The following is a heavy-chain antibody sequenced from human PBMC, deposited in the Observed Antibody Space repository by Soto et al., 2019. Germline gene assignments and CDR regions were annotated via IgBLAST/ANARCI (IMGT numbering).Heavy chain of an antibody. CDR2: IFHNGNT. D-gene: IGHD2-8*01. CDR3: ARRTCGIDV. V-gene: IGHV4-4*02. Sequence: QVQLQESGPGLVKPSGTLSLTCAVSSGSITSSNWWSWVRQPPGKGLEWIGEIFHNGNTYYNPSLKSRVTMSVDTSKNQFSLNLGSVTAADTAVYYCARRTCGIDVWGQGTTVTVSS. CDR1: SGSITSSNW. J-gene: IGHJ6*02.